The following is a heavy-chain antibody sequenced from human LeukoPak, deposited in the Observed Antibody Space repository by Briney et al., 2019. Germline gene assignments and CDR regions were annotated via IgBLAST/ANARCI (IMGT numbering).Heavy chain of an antibody. CDR1: GGSISSYY. Sequence: KPSETLSLTCTVSGGSISSYYWSWIRQPPGKGLEWIGYIYYSGSTNYNPSLKSRVTISVDTSKNQFSLKLSSVTAADTAVYYCARRGHYSNLYYYYGMDVWGQGTTVTVSS. J-gene: IGHJ6*02. V-gene: IGHV4-59*08. D-gene: IGHD6-13*01. CDR3: ARRGHYSNLYYYYGMDV. CDR2: IYYSGST.